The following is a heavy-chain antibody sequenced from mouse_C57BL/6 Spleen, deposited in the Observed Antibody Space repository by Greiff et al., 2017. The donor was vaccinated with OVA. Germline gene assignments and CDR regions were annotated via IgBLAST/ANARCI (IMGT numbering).Heavy chain of an antibody. D-gene: IGHD2-4*01. V-gene: IGHV10-1*01. CDR3: VSLYYDYGYAMDY. CDR1: GFSFNTYA. Sequence: EVHLVESGGGLVQPKGSLKLSCAASGFSFNTYAMNWVRQAPGKGLEWVARIRSKSNNYATYYADSVKDRFTISRDDSESMLYLQMNNLKTEDTAMYYCVSLYYDYGYAMDYWGQGTSVTVSS. CDR2: IRSKSNNYAT. J-gene: IGHJ4*01.